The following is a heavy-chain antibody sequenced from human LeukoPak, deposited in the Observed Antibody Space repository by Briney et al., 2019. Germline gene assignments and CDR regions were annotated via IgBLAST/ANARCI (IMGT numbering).Heavy chain of an antibody. J-gene: IGHJ4*02. CDR3: ASGSSSSWYGTLDY. CDR1: GFTVSSNY. V-gene: IGHV3-66*01. CDR2: IYSGGST. Sequence: PGGSLRLSCAASGFTVSSNYMSWVRQAPGKGLEWVSVIYSGGSTYYADSVKGRFTISRDNSKNTLYLQMNSLRAEDTAAYYCASGSSSSWYGTLDYWGQGTLVTVSS. D-gene: IGHD6-13*01.